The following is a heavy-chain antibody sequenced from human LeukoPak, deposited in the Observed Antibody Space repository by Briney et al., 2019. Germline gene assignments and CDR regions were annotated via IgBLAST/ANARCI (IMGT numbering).Heavy chain of an antibody. J-gene: IGHJ6*02. CDR2: ISGSGGST. CDR3: AKGTVTSLYYYYGMDV. V-gene: IGHV3-23*01. CDR1: GFTFSSYA. D-gene: IGHD4-17*01. Sequence: GGSLRLSCAASGFTFSSYAMSWVRQAPGKGLEWVSAISGSGGSTYYADSVKGRFTISRDNSKNTLYLQMNSLRAEDTAVYYCAKGTVTSLYYYYGMDVWGQETTVTVS.